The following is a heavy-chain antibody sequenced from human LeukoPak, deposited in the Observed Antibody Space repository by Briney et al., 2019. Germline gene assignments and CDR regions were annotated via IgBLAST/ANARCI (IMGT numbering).Heavy chain of an antibody. CDR2: IYYSGST. Sequence: SETLSLTCTVSGGSISSSSYYWGWIRQPPGKGLEWIGSIYYSGSTYYNPSLKSRVTISVDTSKNQFSLKLSSVTAADTAVYCCARLLADFDHYSDYWGQGTLVTVSS. V-gene: IGHV4-39*01. CDR3: ARLLADFDHYSDY. J-gene: IGHJ4*02. CDR1: GGSISSSSYY. D-gene: IGHD3-9*01.